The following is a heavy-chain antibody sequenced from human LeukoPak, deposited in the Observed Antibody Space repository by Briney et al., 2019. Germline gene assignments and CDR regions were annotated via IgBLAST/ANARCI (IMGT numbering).Heavy chain of an antibody. CDR2: IYYSGST. J-gene: IGHJ3*02. CDR3: ARDPYGVAAAGTGAFDI. D-gene: IGHD6-13*01. V-gene: IGHV4-61*01. CDR1: GGSISSSSYY. Sequence: SETLSLTCTVSGGSISSSSYYWSWIRQPPGKGLEWIGYIYYSGSTNYNPSLKSRVTISVDTSKNQFSLKLSSVTAADTAVYYCARDPYGVAAAGTGAFDIWGQGTMVTVSS.